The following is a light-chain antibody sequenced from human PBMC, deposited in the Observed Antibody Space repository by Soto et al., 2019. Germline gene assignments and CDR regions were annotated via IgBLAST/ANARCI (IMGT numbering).Light chain of an antibody. V-gene: IGLV2-14*01. CDR2: DVS. J-gene: IGLJ1*01. CDR1: SSDVGGYNY. Sequence: QSVLTQPASVSGSPGLSITISCTGTSSDVGGYNYASWYQQHPGKAPKLMIYDVSNRPSGVSNRFSGSKSGNTASLTISGLQAEDEADYYCSSYTSSSTYVFGTGTKVTVL. CDR3: SSYTSSSTYV.